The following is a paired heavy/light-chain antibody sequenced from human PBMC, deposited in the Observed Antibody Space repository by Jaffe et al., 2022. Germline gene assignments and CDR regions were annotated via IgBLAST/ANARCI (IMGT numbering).Heavy chain of an antibody. Sequence: QVQLQESGPGLVKPSETLSLNCTVSGHSVTSDYWGWIRQPPGKGPEWIGYIYYSGSTNYNPSLNSRVTISLDTSKKQLSLKLTSVTAADTAVYYCVRDRSVSWYFSWGQGTLVTVSS. J-gene: IGHJ5*02. CDR1: GHSVTSDY. CDR3: VRDRSVSWYFS. CDR2: IYYSGST. V-gene: IGHV4-59*02. D-gene: IGHD6-13*01.
Light chain of an antibody. CDR2: GAS. CDR1: QSVSSSY. V-gene: IGKV3-20*01. CDR3: QQYGGSPLIT. J-gene: IGKJ5*01. Sequence: EIVLTQSPGTLSLSPGERATLSCRASQSVSSSYLAWYHQRPGQAPRLLIYGASNRAAGIPDRFSGSGSGTDFTLTISRLEPEDFAVYYCQQYGGSPLITFGQGTRLEIK.